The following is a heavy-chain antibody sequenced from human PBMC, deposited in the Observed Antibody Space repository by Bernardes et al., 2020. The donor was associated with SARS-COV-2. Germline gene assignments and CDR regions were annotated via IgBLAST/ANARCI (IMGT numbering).Heavy chain of an antibody. J-gene: IGHJ6*02. D-gene: IGHD3-22*01. V-gene: IGHV3-15*07. CDR1: GFTFSNAW. CDR2: IKSKTDGGTT. Sequence: GGSLRLSCAASGFTFSNAWMNWVRHAPGKGLEWVGHIKSKTDGGTTDYAAPVKGRFTISGDDSKNTMYLQMNSLRAEETAVYYCAKEYSQGVVITFDGMDVWGQRTTVTVSS. CDR3: AKEYSQGVVITFDGMDV.